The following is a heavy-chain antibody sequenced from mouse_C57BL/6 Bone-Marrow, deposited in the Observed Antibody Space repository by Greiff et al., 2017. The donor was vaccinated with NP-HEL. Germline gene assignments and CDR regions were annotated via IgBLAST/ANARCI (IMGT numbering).Heavy chain of an antibody. CDR1: GYAFSSSW. D-gene: IGHD1-1*01. J-gene: IGHJ3*01. V-gene: IGHV1-82*01. Sequence: VKLQESGPELVKPGASVKISCKASGYAFSSSWMNWVKQRPGKGLEWIGRIYPGDGDTNYNGKFKGKATLTADKSSSTADMQLSSLTSEDSAVYFCARGDYYGSSPWFAYWGQGTLVTVSA. CDR3: ARGDYYGSSPWFAY. CDR2: IYPGDGDT.